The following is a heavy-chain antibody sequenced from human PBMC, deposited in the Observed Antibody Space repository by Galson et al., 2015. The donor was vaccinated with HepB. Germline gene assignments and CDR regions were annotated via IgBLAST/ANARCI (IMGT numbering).Heavy chain of an antibody. CDR3: ARVGNYGDFDY. D-gene: IGHD4/OR15-4a*01. Sequence: GDFFWSWIRQPPGKGLEWLGYIYSSGTSYYKPSLKSRVTLSVDTSKNHFSLSLNSVTAADTAVYYCARVGNYGDFDYWGQGILVTVSS. CDR2: IYSSGTS. CDR1: GDFF. V-gene: IGHV4-30-4*01. J-gene: IGHJ4*02.